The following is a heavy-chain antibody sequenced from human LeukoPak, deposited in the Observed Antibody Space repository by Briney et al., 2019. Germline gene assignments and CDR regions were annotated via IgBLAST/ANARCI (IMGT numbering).Heavy chain of an antibody. Sequence: SETLSLTCTVSGGSISSRSYYWGWIRQPPGKGLEWIGSIYYSGSTHYNPSLKSRVTISVDTSKNQFSLKLSSVTAADTAVYYCARQMGSSWPNWFDPWGQGTLVTVSS. CDR1: GGSISSRSYY. CDR2: IYYSGST. D-gene: IGHD6-13*01. CDR3: ARQMGSSWPNWFDP. V-gene: IGHV4-39*01. J-gene: IGHJ5*02.